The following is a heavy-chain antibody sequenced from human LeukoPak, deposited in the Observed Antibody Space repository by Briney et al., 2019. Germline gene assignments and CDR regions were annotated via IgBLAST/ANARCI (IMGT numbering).Heavy chain of an antibody. CDR3: AGKSATVGDNWFDP. CDR1: GYTFTGYY. V-gene: IGHV1-2*06. Sequence: ASVKVSCKASGYTFTGYYIHWVRQAPGQGREWMGRISPNSGATNYAQKFQDRVTVTRDTSINTAYMELSRLTSDDTAVYYCAGKSATVGDNWFDPWGQGTRVTVSS. J-gene: IGHJ5*02. D-gene: IGHD3-16*01. CDR2: ISPNSGAT.